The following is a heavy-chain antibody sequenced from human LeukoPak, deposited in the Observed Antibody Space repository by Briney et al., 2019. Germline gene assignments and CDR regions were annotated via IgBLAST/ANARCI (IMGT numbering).Heavy chain of an antibody. CDR2: IFYSGGP. Sequence: SETLSLTCNVSGVSISSYYWSWIRQPPGEGLEWIGNIFYSGGPNYKSSLKSRVTTSFDTSKNQFSLKLSSVTAADTAVYYCARVGHIVAAGTYDYWGQGTLVTVSS. CDR1: GVSISSYY. D-gene: IGHD6-13*01. CDR3: ARVGHIVAAGTYDY. J-gene: IGHJ4*02. V-gene: IGHV4-59*08.